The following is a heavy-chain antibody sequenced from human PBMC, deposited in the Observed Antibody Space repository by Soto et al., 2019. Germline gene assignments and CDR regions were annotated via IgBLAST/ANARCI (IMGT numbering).Heavy chain of an antibody. J-gene: IGHJ5*02. CDR1: GGTFSSYA. V-gene: IGHV1-69*13. D-gene: IGHD4-4*01. CDR3: ARGGHYSNYWFDP. CDR2: IIPIFGTA. Sequence: ASVKVSCKASGGTFSSYAISGVRQAPGQGLEWMGGIIPIFGTANYAQKFQGRVTITADESTSTAYMELSSLRSEDTAVYYCARGGHYSNYWFDPLGQGTLVAVCS.